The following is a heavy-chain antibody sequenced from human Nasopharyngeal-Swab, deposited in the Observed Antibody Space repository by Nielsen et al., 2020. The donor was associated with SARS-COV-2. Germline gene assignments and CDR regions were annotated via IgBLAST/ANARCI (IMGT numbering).Heavy chain of an antibody. V-gene: IGHV4-59*13. J-gene: IGHJ3*02. Sequence: SETLSLTCTVSNGSINSYYWSWIRQPPGKGLEWIGYIYFSGSTSYNPSLKSRVTMSVDTSKNQFSLNLTSVTAADTAVYYCASRYSSGWGAFDIWGQGTMVTVSS. CDR2: IYFSGST. CDR3: ASRYSSGWGAFDI. CDR1: NGSINSYY. D-gene: IGHD6-19*01.